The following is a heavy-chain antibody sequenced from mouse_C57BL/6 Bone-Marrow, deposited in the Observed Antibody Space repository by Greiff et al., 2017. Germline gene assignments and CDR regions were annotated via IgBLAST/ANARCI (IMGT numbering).Heavy chain of an antibody. V-gene: IGHV1-18*01. Sequence: VQLQQSGPELVKPGASVKIPCKASGYTFTDYNMDWVKQSHGKSLEWIGDINPNNGGTIYNQKFKGKATLTVDKSSSTACMALRSLTSEDTAVYYCGRLYGYYDYFDYWGQGTTLTVSS. CDR1: GYTFTDYN. D-gene: IGHD2-3*01. CDR3: GRLYGYYDYFDY. J-gene: IGHJ2*01. CDR2: INPNNGGT.